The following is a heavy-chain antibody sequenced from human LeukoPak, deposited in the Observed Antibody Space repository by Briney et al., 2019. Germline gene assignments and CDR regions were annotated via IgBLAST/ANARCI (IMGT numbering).Heavy chain of an antibody. Sequence: PSETLSLTCTVSGGSISSSSYYWGWIRQPPGKGLEWIGSIYYSGSTYYNPSLKSRVTISVDTSKNQFSLKLSSVTAADTAVYYCVARSYYYYMDVWGKGTTVTVSS. V-gene: IGHV4-39*01. J-gene: IGHJ6*03. CDR2: IYYSGST. CDR1: GGSISSSSYY. CDR3: VARSYYYYMDV.